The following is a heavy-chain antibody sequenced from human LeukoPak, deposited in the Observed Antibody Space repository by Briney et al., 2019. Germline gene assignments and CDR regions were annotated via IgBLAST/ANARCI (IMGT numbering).Heavy chain of an antibody. V-gene: IGHV4-59*01. CDR1: GGSISSYY. D-gene: IGHD2-2*01. CDR3: ARNVENIVVVPAASQVPYYYYYGMDV. J-gene: IGHJ6*02. Sequence: SETLSLTCTVSGGSISSYYWSWIRQPPGKGLEWIGYIDYSGCTNYNPSLKSRVTISVDTSKNQFSLKLSSVTAADTAVYYCARNVENIVVVPAASQVPYYYYYGMDVWGQGTTVTVSS. CDR2: IDYSGCT.